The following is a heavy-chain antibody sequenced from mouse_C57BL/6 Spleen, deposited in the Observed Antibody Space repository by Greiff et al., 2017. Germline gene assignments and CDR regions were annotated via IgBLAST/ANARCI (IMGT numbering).Heavy chain of an antibody. D-gene: IGHD1-1*01. CDR3: TRVRIYYYGHYYAMDY. Sequence: QVQLQQSGAELVRPGASVTLSCKASGYTFTDYEMPWVKQTPVHGLEWIGAIDPETGCTAYNQNVKGKAILTADKSSSTAYMELRSLTSEDSAVYYCTRVRIYYYGHYYAMDYWGQGTSVTVSS. J-gene: IGHJ4*01. V-gene: IGHV1-15*01. CDR2: IDPETGCT. CDR1: GYTFTDYE.